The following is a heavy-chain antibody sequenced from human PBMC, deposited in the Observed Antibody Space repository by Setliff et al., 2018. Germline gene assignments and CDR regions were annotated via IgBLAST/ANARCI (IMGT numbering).Heavy chain of an antibody. D-gene: IGHD1-1*01. J-gene: IGHJ4*02. CDR1: GGSISSSSYY. Sequence: TLSLTCTVSGGSISSSSYYWGWIRQPPGKGLEYIGSIYYSGSTYYNASLKSRVTISVDTSKNQFSLKLSSVTAADTAVYYCARLSFLQLDHLNFDYWGQGTLVTRLL. V-gene: IGHV4-39*01. CDR3: ARLSFLQLDHLNFDY. CDR2: IYYSGST.